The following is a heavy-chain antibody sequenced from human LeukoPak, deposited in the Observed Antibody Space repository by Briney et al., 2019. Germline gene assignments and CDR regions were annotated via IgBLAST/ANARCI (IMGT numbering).Heavy chain of an antibody. CDR1: GYTFTSYG. Sequence: ASVKVSCKAAGYTFTSYGITWVRQAPGQGLEWMGWISVYNGNTNYAQNLQDRVTLTTDTATSTGYMELRNLRSDDTAVYYCARGAGICTNGVSFPPRYWGQGTLVTVSS. CDR2: ISVYNGNT. CDR3: ARGAGICTNGVSFPPRY. V-gene: IGHV1-18*01. J-gene: IGHJ4*02. D-gene: IGHD2-8*01.